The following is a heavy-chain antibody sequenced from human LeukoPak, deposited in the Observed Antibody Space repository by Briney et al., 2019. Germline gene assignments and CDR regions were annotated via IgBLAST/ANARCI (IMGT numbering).Heavy chain of an antibody. V-gene: IGHV3-74*01. CDR1: GFTFSSYW. CDR3: IRTLIVATSPYMDV. J-gene: IGHJ6*03. D-gene: IGHD5-12*01. CDR2: VNSDGTGT. Sequence: GGSLRLSCVASGFTFSSYWMHWVRQAPGKGLVWVSRVNSDGTGTTYADSVEGRFTISRDNAKNTVYLQMNSLRAGDTAIYYCIRTLIVATSPYMDVWGKGTTVTVSS.